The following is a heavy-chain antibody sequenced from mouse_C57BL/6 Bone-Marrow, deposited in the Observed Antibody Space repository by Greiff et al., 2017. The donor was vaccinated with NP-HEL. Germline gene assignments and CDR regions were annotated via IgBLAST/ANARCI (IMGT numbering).Heavy chain of an antibody. CDR1: GFNIKNTY. CDR3: AREGYSNYGHYYAMDY. J-gene: IGHJ4*01. Sequence: VHLQQSVAELVRPGASVTLSCTASGFNIKNTYMHWVKQRPEQGLEWIGRIDPANGNTKYAPKFQGKATITADTSSNTAYLQLSSLTSEDTAIYYCAREGYSNYGHYYAMDYWGQGTSVTVSS. D-gene: IGHD2-5*01. V-gene: IGHV14-3*01. CDR2: IDPANGNT.